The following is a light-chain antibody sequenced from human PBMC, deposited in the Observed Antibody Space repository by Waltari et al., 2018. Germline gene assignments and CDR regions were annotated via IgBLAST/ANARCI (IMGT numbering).Light chain of an antibody. Sequence: IQMTQSPSTLSASVGDTITTTCRASQSISNYLAWYQQKPGKAPKLLIYKASSSGSGVPSRFSGSGSGTEFTLTISSLQPDDFATYYCQQYNTYSSFGQGTKLEIK. V-gene: IGKV1-5*03. J-gene: IGKJ2*03. CDR2: KAS. CDR3: QQYNTYSS. CDR1: QSISNY.